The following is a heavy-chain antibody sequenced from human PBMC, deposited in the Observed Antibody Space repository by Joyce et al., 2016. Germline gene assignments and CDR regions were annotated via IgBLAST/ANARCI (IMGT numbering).Heavy chain of an antibody. D-gene: IGHD6-13*01. CDR1: GGSITNYY. J-gene: IGHJ5*02. CDR3: ARGGAIASGSPSNFDP. CDR2: IYYSGRT. Sequence: QVQLQESGPGLVKPSETLSLTCTVSGGSITNYYGSWIRQPPGKGLEWIGNIYYSGRTNYNPSIKSRVTISVDASKNQFSLNLTSVTAADTAVYYCARGGAIASGSPSNFDPWGQGTLVSVSS. V-gene: IGHV4-59*01.